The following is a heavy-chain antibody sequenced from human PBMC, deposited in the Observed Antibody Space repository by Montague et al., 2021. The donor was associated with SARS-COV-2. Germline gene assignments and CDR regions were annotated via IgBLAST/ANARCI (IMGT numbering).Heavy chain of an antibody. V-gene: IGHV4-4*09. CDR2: IYHTGTT. CDR1: GGSPRHSY. CDR3: ARVSSTALRGVIKTSGYYALDV. J-gene: IGHJ6*02. D-gene: IGHD3-10*01. Sequence: SETLSLTCSVSGGSPRHSYWTWIRRAPERGLEWIGYIYHTGTTKYNPALQSRLTISVDTAKNQFFLSLTSVTAADTAVYYCARVSSTALRGVIKTSGYYALDVWGPGTTVRVSS.